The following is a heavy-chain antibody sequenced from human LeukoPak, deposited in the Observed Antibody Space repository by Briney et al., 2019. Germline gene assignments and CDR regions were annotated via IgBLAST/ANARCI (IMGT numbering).Heavy chain of an antibody. CDR2: LWSDGSAK. D-gene: IGHD5-24*01. J-gene: IGHJ4*03. CDR1: GLSLTYYD. CDR3: ARNRDGYSDY. V-gene: IGHV3-33*01. Sequence: GKSLRLSCAASGLSLTYYDMVWVRQAPGKGLEWVAVLWSDGSAKYYADFVRGRFAVSRDKSNNTLYLEMNGLRAEDTAAYYCARNRDGYSDYWGQGTQVSVSS.